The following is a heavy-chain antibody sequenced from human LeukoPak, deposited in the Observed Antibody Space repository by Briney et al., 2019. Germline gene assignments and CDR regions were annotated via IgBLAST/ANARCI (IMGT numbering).Heavy chain of an antibody. CDR2: IDYSGTT. V-gene: IGHV4-31*01. J-gene: IGHJ2*01. CDR3: AAVVTGSRYFDL. CDR1: GGSISSNKYY. D-gene: IGHD1-1*01. Sequence: PSETLSLTCTVSGGSISSNKYYWSWIRQHPGKGLEWIVYIDYSGTTYYNPSLNHPVTTSVNTSENQFSLTLASAPAAATAVFFCAAVVTGSRYFDLWGRGTLVTVSS.